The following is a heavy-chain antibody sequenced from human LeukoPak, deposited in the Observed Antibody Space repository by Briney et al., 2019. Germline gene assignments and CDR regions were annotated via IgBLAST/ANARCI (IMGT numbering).Heavy chain of an antibody. J-gene: IGHJ3*02. CDR1: GGSISSYY. V-gene: IGHV4-59*12. CDR2: IYYSGST. CDR3: ARDIKSSSWYYRSSDAFDI. Sequence: SETLSLTCTVSGGSISSYYWSWIRQPPGKGLEWIGYIYYSGSTNYNPSLKSRVTMSVDTSKNQFSLKLSSVTAADTAVYYCARDIKSSSWYYRSSDAFDIWGQGTMVTVSS. D-gene: IGHD6-13*01.